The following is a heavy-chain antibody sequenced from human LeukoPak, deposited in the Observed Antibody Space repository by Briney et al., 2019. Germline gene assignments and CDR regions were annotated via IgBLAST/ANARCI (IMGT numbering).Heavy chain of an antibody. D-gene: IGHD2-15*01. CDR2: IYYSGST. CDR3: ARANRHCSGGSCYTDYYYYMDV. CDR1: GGSISSSSYY. Sequence: SETLSLTCTVSGGSISSSSYYWGWIRQPPGKGLEWIGSIYYSGSTYYNPSLKSRVTISVDTSKNQFSLKLSSVTAADTAVYYCARANRHCSGGSCYTDYYYYMDVWGKGTTVTVSS. V-gene: IGHV4-39*01. J-gene: IGHJ6*03.